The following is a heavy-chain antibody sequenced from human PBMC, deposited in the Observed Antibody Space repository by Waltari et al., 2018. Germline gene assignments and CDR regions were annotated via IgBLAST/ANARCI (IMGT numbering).Heavy chain of an antibody. CDR1: GFTFSSYE. Sequence: EVQLVESGGGLVQPGGSLRLSCAASGFTFSSYEMNWVRQAPGKGLDWVSYISSSGSSIYYADSVKGRFTISRDNAKNSLYLQMNSLRAEDTAVYYCAKSEQWLPSDAFDIWGQGTMVTVSS. CDR3: AKSEQWLPSDAFDI. D-gene: IGHD6-19*01. J-gene: IGHJ3*02. V-gene: IGHV3-48*03. CDR2: ISSSGSSI.